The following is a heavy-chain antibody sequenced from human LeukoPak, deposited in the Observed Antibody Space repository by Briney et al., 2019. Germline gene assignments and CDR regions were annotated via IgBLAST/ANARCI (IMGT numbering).Heavy chain of an antibody. D-gene: IGHD6-13*01. J-gene: IGHJ5*02. CDR2: IYPGDSDT. CDR1: GYSFTNYW. V-gene: IGHV5-51*01. CDR3: ARIHIAAAGGIWFDP. Sequence: GESLKISCKGSGYSFTNYWIGWVRQMPGKGLEWMGIIYPGDSDTRYSPSFQGQVTISADKSISTAYLQWSSLKASDTAMYYCARIHIAAAGGIWFDPWGQGTLVTVSS.